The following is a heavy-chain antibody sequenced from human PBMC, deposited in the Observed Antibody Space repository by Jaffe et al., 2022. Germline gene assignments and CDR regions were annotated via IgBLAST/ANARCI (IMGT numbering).Heavy chain of an antibody. D-gene: IGHD3-9*01. CDR3: ASNPPPYYDILTRDYFDY. J-gene: IGHJ4*02. CDR2: IKQDGSEK. V-gene: IGHV3-7*01. CDR1: GFTFSSYW. Sequence: EVQLVESGGGLVQPGGSLRLSCAASGFTFSSYWMSWVRQAPGKGLEWVANIKQDGSEKYYVDSVKGRFTISRDNAKNSLYLQMNSLRAEDTAVYYCASNPPPYYDILTRDYFDYWGQGTLVTVSS.